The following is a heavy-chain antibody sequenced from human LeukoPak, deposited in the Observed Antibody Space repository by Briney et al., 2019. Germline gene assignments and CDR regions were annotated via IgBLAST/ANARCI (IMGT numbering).Heavy chain of an antibody. Sequence: GGSLRLSCAASGFTFDDYGLSWVRQAPGKGLEWVSAISGSGGSTYYADSVKGRFTISRDNSKNTLYLQMNSLRAEDTAVYYCAKTKITMIVVVISYYFDYWGQGTLVTVSS. J-gene: IGHJ4*02. CDR2: ISGSGGST. V-gene: IGHV3-23*01. CDR3: AKTKITMIVVVISYYFDY. D-gene: IGHD3-22*01. CDR1: GFTFDDYG.